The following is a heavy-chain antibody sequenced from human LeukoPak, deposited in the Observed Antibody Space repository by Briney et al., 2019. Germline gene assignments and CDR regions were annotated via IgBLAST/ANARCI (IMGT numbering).Heavy chain of an antibody. Sequence: GASVKVSCKASGGTFSSYAISWVRQAPGQGLEWMGGIIPIFGTANYAQKFQGRVTITTDESTSTAYMELSSLRSEDTAVYYCASQRGPVIYSGSPGAFDTWGQGTMVTVSS. CDR2: IIPIFGTA. CDR3: ASQRGPVIYSGSPGAFDT. D-gene: IGHD1-26*01. CDR1: GGTFSSYA. J-gene: IGHJ3*02. V-gene: IGHV1-69*05.